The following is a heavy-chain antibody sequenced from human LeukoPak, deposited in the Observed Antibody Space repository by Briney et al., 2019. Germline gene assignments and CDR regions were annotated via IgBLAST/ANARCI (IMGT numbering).Heavy chain of an antibody. Sequence: PGGSLRLSCAASGFTFSTYDMNWVRQAPGKGLEWVANIKEDGSETYYVDSLRGRFTISRDNVKNSLYLQINSLRVEDTAVYYCGRDSFETDIDYWGQGTLVTVSS. CDR3: GRDSFETDIDY. D-gene: IGHD1-14*01. J-gene: IGHJ4*02. CDR2: IKEDGSET. CDR1: GFTFSTYD. V-gene: IGHV3-7*01.